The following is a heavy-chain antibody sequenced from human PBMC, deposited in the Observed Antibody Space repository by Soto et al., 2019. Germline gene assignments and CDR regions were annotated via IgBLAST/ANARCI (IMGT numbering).Heavy chain of an antibody. Sequence: SSETLSLTCTVSGGSVSSGSYYWSWIRQPPGKGLEWIGYIYYSGSTNYNPSLKSRVTISVDTSKNQFSLKLSSVTAADTAVYYCARGRRYSYETGGMDVWGQGTTVTVSS. D-gene: IGHD5-18*01. CDR2: IYYSGST. CDR3: ARGRRYSYETGGMDV. V-gene: IGHV4-61*01. J-gene: IGHJ6*02. CDR1: GGSVSSGSYY.